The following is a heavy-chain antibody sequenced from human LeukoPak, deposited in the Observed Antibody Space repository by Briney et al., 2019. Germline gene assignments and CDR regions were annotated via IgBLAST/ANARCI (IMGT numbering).Heavy chain of an antibody. CDR1: GFTFSNHG. Sequence: GGSLRLSCAASGFTFSNHGMHWVRQAPGKELEWVALIWYDGSNKEYAESVKGRFTISRDNSKNTLYLQMNSLRDEDTAVYYCARGQGTSTTAPKRKGRFDPWGQGTLVTVSS. CDR3: ARGQGTSTTAPKRKGRFDP. J-gene: IGHJ5*02. V-gene: IGHV3-33*01. D-gene: IGHD1-1*01. CDR2: IWYDGSNK.